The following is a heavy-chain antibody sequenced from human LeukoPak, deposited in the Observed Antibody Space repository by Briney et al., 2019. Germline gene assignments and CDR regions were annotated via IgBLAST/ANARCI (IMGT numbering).Heavy chain of an antibody. J-gene: IGHJ4*02. V-gene: IGHV3-11*04. CDR2: ISSSPSPI. D-gene: IGHD3-22*01. CDR1: GFTFSDYY. CDR3: VRSPYDSSNYFRIFDY. Sequence: KAGGSLRLSCAASGFTFSDYYMSWIRQAPGKGLEWVSYISSSPSPIYYADSVKGGFTISRDNAKNSLYLQMNSLRAEDTAVYYCVRSPYDSSNYFRIFDYWGQGTLVTVSS.